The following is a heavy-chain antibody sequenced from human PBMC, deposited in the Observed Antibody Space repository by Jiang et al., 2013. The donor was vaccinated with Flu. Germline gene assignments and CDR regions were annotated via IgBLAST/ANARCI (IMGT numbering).Heavy chain of an antibody. V-gene: IGHV4-39*01. CDR1: GGSISSSSYY. CDR2: IYYSGST. Sequence: VLLKPSETLSLTCTVSGGSISSSSYYWGWIRQPPGKGLEWIGSIYYSGSTYYNPSLKSRVTISVDTSKNQFSLKLSSVTAADTAVYYCARLTVAATENETDYWGQGTLVTVSS. J-gene: IGHJ4*02. CDR3: ARLTVAATENETDY. D-gene: IGHD1-26*01.